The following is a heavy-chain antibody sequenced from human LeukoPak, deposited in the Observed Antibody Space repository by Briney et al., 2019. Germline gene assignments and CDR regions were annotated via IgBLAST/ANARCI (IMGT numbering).Heavy chain of an antibody. CDR1: GFTFSSYE. J-gene: IGHJ3*02. D-gene: IGHD3-10*01. CDR3: ASITMVRGVISHLLDI. CDR2: ISSSGSTI. V-gene: IGHV3-48*03. Sequence: PGGSLRLSCAASGFTFSSYEMNWVRQAPGKGLEWVSYISSSGSTIYYADSVKGRFTISRDNAKNSLYLQMNSLRAEDTAVYYCASITMVRGVISHLLDIWGQGTMVTVSS.